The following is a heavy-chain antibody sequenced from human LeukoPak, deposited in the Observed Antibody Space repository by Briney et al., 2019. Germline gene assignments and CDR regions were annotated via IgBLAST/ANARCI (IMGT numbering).Heavy chain of an antibody. CDR2: IYYSGST. J-gene: IGHJ4*02. D-gene: IGHD4-11*01. V-gene: IGHV4-59*01. CDR3: ARVSGDYSGIDY. Sequence: SETLSLTCTVSGGSISSYYWSWIRQPPGKGLEWIGYIYYSGSTNYNPSLKSRVTISVDTSKNQFSLRLSSVTAADTAVYYCARVSGDYSGIDYWGQGTLVTVSS. CDR1: GGSISSYY.